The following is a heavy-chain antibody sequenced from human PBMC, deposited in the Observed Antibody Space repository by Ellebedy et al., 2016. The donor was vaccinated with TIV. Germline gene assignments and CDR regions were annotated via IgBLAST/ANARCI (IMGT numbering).Heavy chain of an antibody. V-gene: IGHV1-46*01. CDR3: ARGKWELLTELRYFDY. CDR1: GYTFTSYY. Sequence: ASVKVSCKASGYTFTSYYMHWVRQAPGQGLEWTGIINPSGGSTSYAQKFQGRVTMTRDTSTSTVYMELSSLRSEDTAVYYCARGKWELLTELRYFDYWGQGTLVTVSS. D-gene: IGHD1-26*01. J-gene: IGHJ4*02. CDR2: INPSGGST.